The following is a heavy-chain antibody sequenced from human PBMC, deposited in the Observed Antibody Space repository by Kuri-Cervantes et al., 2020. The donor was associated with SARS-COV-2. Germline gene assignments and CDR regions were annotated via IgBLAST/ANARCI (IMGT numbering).Heavy chain of an antibody. D-gene: IGHD6-13*01. CDR3: ARDLQQLVRGFFYYYYMDV. CDR2: ISSSSYI. J-gene: IGHJ6*03. Sequence: GGSLRLSCTASGFIFSDYYMTWIRQAPGKGLEWVSSISSSSYIYYADSVKGRFTISRGNAKNSLYLQMNSLRAEDTAVYYCARDLQQLVRGFFYYYYMDVWGKGTTVTVSS. V-gene: IGHV3-69-1*01. CDR1: GFIFSDYY.